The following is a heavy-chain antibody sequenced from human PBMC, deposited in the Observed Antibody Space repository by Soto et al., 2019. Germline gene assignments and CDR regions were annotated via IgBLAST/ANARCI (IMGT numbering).Heavy chain of an antibody. D-gene: IGHD6-19*01. V-gene: IGHV3-74*01. CDR3: ARRGAGFDI. J-gene: IGHJ3*02. CDR2: INRDGSST. CDR1: GFTFSNYW. Sequence: EVQLVESGGGLVQPGGSLTLSCAASGFTFSNYWMHWVRQAPGKGLVWVSRINRDGSSTTYADSVKGRFTISRDNAKNTLYLEMNSLRAEDTSVYYCARRGAGFDIWGQGTMVTVSS.